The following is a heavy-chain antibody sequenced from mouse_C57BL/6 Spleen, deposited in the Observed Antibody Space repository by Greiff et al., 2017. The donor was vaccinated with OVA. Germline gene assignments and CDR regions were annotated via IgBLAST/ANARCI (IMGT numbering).Heavy chain of an antibody. CDR2: INPSNAGT. J-gene: IGHJ2*01. V-gene: IGHV1-53*01. CDR3: ARRGAVEYYFDY. D-gene: IGHD1-1*01. CDR1: GYTFTSYW. Sequence: QVQLKQPGTELVKPGASVKLSCKASGYTFTSYWMHWVKQRPGQGLEWIGNINPSNAGTNYNEKFKSKATLTVDKSSSTAYMQLSSLTSEDSAVYYCARRGAVEYYFDYWGQGTTLTVSS.